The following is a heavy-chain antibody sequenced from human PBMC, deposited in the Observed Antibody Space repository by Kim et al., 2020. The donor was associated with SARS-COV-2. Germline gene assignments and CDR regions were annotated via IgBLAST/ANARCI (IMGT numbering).Heavy chain of an antibody. Sequence: SETLSLTCTVSRGSMSRYYWSWIRQPPGRGLEWIGFIYYSGSTNYNPSLKSRVTISVDTSKNQFSLKLNSVTAADTAVYYCARHGDWGGDCYTFDIWGQG. D-gene: IGHD2-21*02. CDR2: IYYSGST. CDR1: RGSMSRYY. V-gene: IGHV4-59*08. CDR3: ARHGDWGGDCYTFDI. J-gene: IGHJ3*02.